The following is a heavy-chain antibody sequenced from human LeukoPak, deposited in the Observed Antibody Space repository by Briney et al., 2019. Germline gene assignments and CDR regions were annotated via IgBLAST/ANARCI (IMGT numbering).Heavy chain of an antibody. V-gene: IGHV3-23*01. D-gene: IGHD6-19*01. CDR3: AKDTKDSSGWLEAFQH. J-gene: IGHJ1*01. CDR2: ISGSGGST. Sequence: PGGSLRLSCAASGFTFSSYAMSWVRQAPGKGLEWVSAISGSGGSTYYADSVKGRFTISRDNSKNTLYLQMNSLRAEDTAVYYCAKDTKDSSGWLEAFQHWGQGTLVTVSS. CDR1: GFTFSSYA.